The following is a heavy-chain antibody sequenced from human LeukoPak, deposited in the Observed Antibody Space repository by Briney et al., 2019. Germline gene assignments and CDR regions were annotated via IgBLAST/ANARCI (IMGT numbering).Heavy chain of an antibody. V-gene: IGHV1-2*02. CDR1: GYIFISYG. J-gene: IGHJ3*02. CDR3: ARVIAAQDI. CDR2: INPNSGGT. D-gene: IGHD6-6*01. Sequence: ASVKVSCKASGYIFISYGISWVRQAPGQGLEWMGWINPNSGGTNYAQKFQGRVTMTRDTSISTAYMELSRLRSDDTAVYYCARVIAAQDIWGQGTMVTVSS.